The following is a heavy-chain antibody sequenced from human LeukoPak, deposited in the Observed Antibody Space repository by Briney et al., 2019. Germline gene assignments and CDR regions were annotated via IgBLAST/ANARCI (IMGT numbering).Heavy chain of an antibody. Sequence: SETLSLTCTVSGDSFSSVTDYWAWIRQPPGKGLEWIASGDYSGGTYYNPSLKSRVTISVDKSKNQFSLKLSSVTAADTAVYYCARSWEPSYFDYWGQGTLVTVSS. CDR1: GDSFSSVTDY. CDR2: GDYSGGT. V-gene: IGHV4-39*07. D-gene: IGHD1-26*01. J-gene: IGHJ4*02. CDR3: ARSWEPSYFDY.